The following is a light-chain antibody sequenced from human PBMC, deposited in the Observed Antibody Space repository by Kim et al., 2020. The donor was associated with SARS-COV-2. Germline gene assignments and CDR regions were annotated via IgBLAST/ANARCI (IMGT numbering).Light chain of an antibody. CDR3: QQYVSSPRT. Sequence: EIVLTQSPGTLSLSPGGRATLSCRASQSISSTYLAWYQQKPGQAPRLLIYGASSRATGIPDRFSGSGSGADFTLTISRLEPEDFAVYYCQQYVSSPRTFGQGTKVDIK. V-gene: IGKV3-20*01. J-gene: IGKJ1*01. CDR2: GAS. CDR1: QSISSTY.